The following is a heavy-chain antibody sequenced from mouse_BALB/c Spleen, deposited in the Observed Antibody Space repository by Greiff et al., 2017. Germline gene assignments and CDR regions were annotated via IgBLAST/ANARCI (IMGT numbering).Heavy chain of an antibody. CDR1: GFSLTSYG. V-gene: IGHV2-2*02. D-gene: IGHD2-14*01. CDR3: ARSVRGYYAMDD. Sequence: QVQLKESGPGLVQPSQSLSITCTVSGFSLTSYGVHWVRQSPGKGLEWLGVIWSGGSTDDNAAFISRLSISKDNSKSQVFFKMNSLQANDTAIYYCARSVRGYYAMDDWGQGTSVTVSS. J-gene: IGHJ4*01. CDR2: IWSGGST.